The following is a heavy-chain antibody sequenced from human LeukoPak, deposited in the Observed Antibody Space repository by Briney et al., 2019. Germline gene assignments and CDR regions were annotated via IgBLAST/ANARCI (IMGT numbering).Heavy chain of an antibody. CDR1: GYTFTSYG. CDR2: ISAYNGNT. D-gene: IGHD2-2*02. J-gene: IGHJ5*02. CDR3: ARDLPHCSSTSCYITWFDP. V-gene: IGHV1-18*01. Sequence: GASVKVSCKASGYTFTSYGISWVRQAPGQGLEWMGWISAYNGNTSYTQKLQGRVNMTTDTSTNTAYMELRSLRSDDTAVYYCARDLPHCSSTSCYITWFDPWGQGTLVTVSS.